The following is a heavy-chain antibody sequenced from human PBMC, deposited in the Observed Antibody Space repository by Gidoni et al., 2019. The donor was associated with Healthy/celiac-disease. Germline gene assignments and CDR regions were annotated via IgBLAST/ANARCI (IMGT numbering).Heavy chain of an antibody. CDR3: AREYSSGFGY. J-gene: IGHJ4*02. Sequence: QVQLQESGPGLVKPSETLSLTCTVSGGSLSSYYWSWIRQPPGKGLEWIGYIYYSGSTNYNPSLKSRVTISVDTSKNQFSLKLSSVTAADTAVYYCAREYSSGFGYWGQGTLVTVSS. CDR2: IYYSGST. D-gene: IGHD6-25*01. V-gene: IGHV4-59*01. CDR1: GGSLSSYY.